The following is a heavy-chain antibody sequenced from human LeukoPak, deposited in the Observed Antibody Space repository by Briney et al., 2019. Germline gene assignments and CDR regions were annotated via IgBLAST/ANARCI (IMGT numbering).Heavy chain of an antibody. V-gene: IGHV1-18*01. D-gene: IGHD3-10*01. Sequence: RASVKVSCKASGYTFTSYGILWVRQAPGQGLEWMGWISAYNGNTNYAQKLQGRVTMTTDTSTSIAHMELRSLRSDDTAVYYCARITMVRGVIFDWYFDLWGRGTLVTVSS. CDR3: ARITMVRGVIFDWYFDL. CDR2: ISAYNGNT. J-gene: IGHJ2*01. CDR1: GYTFTSYG.